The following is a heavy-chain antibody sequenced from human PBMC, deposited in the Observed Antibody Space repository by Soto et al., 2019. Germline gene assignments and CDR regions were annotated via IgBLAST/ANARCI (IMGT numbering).Heavy chain of an antibody. CDR1: GGTFSSYT. Sequence: SVKVSCKASGGTFSSYTISWVRQAPGQGLEWMGRIIPILGIANYAQKFQGRVTITADKSTSTAYMELSSLRSEDTAVYYCARGYMGAGYYFDYWGQGTLVTVSS. CDR2: IIPILGIA. J-gene: IGHJ4*02. D-gene: IGHD3-9*01. CDR3: ARGYMGAGYYFDY. V-gene: IGHV1-69*02.